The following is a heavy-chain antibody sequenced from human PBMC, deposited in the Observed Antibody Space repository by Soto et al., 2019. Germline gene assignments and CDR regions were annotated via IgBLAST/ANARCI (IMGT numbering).Heavy chain of an antibody. V-gene: IGHV1-2*02. CDR2: INPRSGDT. CDR3: ERDPPRFFTSSPEGAGL. J-gene: IGHJ6*02. Sequence: QVQLVQSGTEVKKPGASVKVSCKASGYTFTDSHIHWVRQASGQGLEWLGWINPRSGDTNYPQKFQGRITMTRDTSVSTAYMELTNLTSDDTAVYYCERDPPRFFTSSPEGAGLWGQGTTVTVSS. D-gene: IGHD6-6*01. CDR1: GYTFTDSH.